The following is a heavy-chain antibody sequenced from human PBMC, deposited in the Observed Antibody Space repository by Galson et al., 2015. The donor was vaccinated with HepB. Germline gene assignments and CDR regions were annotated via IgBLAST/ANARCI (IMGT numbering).Heavy chain of an antibody. J-gene: IGHJ1*01. CDR3: TTDEGTTVVPWVEASRSFQH. CDR1: GFTFSNAW. D-gene: IGHD4-23*01. Sequence: SLRLSCAASGFTFSNAWMSWVRQAPGKGLEWVGRIKSKTDGGTTDYAAPVKGRFTISRDDSKNTLYLQMNSLKTEDTAVYYCTTDEGTTVVPWVEASRSFQHWGQGTLVTVSS. V-gene: IGHV3-15*01. CDR2: IKSKTDGGTT.